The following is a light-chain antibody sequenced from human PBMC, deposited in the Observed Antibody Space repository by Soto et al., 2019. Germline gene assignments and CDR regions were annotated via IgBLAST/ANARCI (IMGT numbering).Light chain of an antibody. CDR3: QQYNNWPV. Sequence: IVMTQSPATLSVSLGERATLSCRASQDINSNLAWYQQKPGQAPRLLMFRASIRAAGIPARFSGSGSGTEFTLTISSLQSEDFAVYYCQQYNNWPVFGQGTKVEIK. V-gene: IGKV3-15*01. J-gene: IGKJ1*01. CDR1: QDINSN. CDR2: RAS.